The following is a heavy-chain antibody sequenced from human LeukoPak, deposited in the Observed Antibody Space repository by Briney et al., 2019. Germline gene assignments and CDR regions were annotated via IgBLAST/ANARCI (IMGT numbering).Heavy chain of an antibody. Sequence: SETLSLTCTVSGGSISSSSYYWGWIRQPPGKGLEWIGTIYYSGSTYYNPSLKSRVTISVDRSKNLLSLRLSSVTAADTAVYYCARGGAELEPYNWFDPWGQGTLVTVSS. D-gene: IGHD1-1*01. CDR2: IYYSGST. V-gene: IGHV4-39*07. J-gene: IGHJ5*02. CDR1: GGSISSSSYY. CDR3: ARGGAELEPYNWFDP.